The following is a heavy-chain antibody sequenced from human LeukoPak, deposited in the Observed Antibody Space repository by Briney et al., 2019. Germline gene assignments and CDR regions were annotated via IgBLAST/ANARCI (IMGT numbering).Heavy chain of an antibody. J-gene: IGHJ4*02. V-gene: IGHV6-1*01. CDR3: ARLGVAAAADY. D-gene: IGHD6-13*01. Sequence: SQTLSLTCAISGDSVSSNSVAWNWIRQSPSRGLEWLGRTYYRSKWYNDYAVSMKSRITINPDTSKNQFSLKLNSVTAADTAVYYCARLGVAAAADYWGQGTLVTVSS. CDR1: GDSVSSNSVA. CDR2: TYYRSKWYN.